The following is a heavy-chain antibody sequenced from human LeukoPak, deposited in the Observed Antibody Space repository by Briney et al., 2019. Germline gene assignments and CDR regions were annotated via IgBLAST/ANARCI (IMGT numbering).Heavy chain of an antibody. D-gene: IGHD2-2*03. J-gene: IGHJ6*03. CDR3: ARDLDIVVVPAPGVRPQHYYMDV. V-gene: IGHV1-2*02. CDR1: GYTFTGYY. Sequence: GASVKVSCKASGYTFTGYYMHWVRQAPGQGLEWMGWINPNSGGTNYAQKFQGRVTMTRDTSISTAYMELRSLRSDDTAVYYCARDLDIVVVPAPGVRPQHYYMDVWGKGTTVTVSS. CDR2: INPNSGGT.